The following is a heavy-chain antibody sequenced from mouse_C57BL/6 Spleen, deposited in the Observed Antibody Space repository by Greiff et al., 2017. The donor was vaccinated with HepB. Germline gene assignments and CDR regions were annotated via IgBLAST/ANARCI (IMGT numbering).Heavy chain of an antibody. D-gene: IGHD1-1*01. CDR1: GYSITSGYD. CDR3: ARGGLYYYGSFAY. Sequence: EVQLQQSGPGMVKPSQSLSLTCTVTGYSITSGYDWHWIRHFPGNKLEWMGYISYSGSTNYNPSLKSRISITHDTSKNHFFLKLNSVTTEDTATYYCARGGLYYYGSFAYWGQGTLVTVSA. V-gene: IGHV3-1*01. CDR2: ISYSGST. J-gene: IGHJ3*01.